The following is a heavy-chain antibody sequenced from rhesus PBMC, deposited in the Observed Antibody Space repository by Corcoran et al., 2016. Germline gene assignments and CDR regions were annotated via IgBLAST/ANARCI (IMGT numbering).Heavy chain of an antibody. V-gene: IGHV4S5*01. CDR2: MGGTTGNT. CDR3: VRGDNSNYNHHY. CDR1: GGSIAGYY. Sequence: QLQLQESGPGLVRPSETLSLTCAVSGGSIAGYYWNRIRQPPGKGLEWLGYMGGTTGNTYYNPSLKSRVTTSTDTSTNQFSLKMNSVTAADTAVYYCVRGDNSNYNHHYWGQGVLVTVSS. J-gene: IGHJ4*01. D-gene: IGHD4-23*01.